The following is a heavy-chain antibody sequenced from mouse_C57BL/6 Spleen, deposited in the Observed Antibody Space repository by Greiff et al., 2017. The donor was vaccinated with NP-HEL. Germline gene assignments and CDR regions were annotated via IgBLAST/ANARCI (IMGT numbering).Heavy chain of an antibody. CDR1: GFSLTSYG. D-gene: IGHD4-1*02. V-gene: IGHV2-6-1*01. Sequence: QVQLQQSGPGLVAPSQSLSITCTVSGFSLTSYGVHWVRQPPGKGLEWLVVIWSDGSTTYNSALKSRLSISKDNSKSQVFLKMNSLQTDDTAMYYCARHTNWDGAYFDYWGQGTTLTVSS. CDR2: IWSDGST. J-gene: IGHJ2*01. CDR3: ARHTNWDGAYFDY.